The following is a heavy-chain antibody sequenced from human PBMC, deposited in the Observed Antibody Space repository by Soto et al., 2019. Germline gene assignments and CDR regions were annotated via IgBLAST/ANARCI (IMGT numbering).Heavy chain of an antibody. CDR3: AHSPFAYYDILTGPDV. D-gene: IGHD3-9*01. CDR2: IYWDDDK. Sequence: SGPTLVNPTQTLTLTCTFSGFSLSTSGVGVGWIRQPPGKALEWLALIYWDDDKRYSPSLKSRLTITKDTSKNQAVLTMTNMDPVDTATYYCAHSPFAYYDILTGPDVWCEGTTVTVSS. CDR1: GFSLSTSGVG. V-gene: IGHV2-5*02. J-gene: IGHJ6*04.